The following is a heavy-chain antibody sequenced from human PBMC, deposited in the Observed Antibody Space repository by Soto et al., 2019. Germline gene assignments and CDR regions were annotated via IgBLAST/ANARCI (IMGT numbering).Heavy chain of an antibody. D-gene: IGHD2-15*01. CDR1: GGSIGGSSYY. Sequence: PSETLSLTCTVSGGSIGGSSYYWGWIRQPPGKGLEWIGSIYYSGSTYYNPSLKSRVTISVDTSKNQFSLKLSSVTAADTAVYYCARPEDCSGGSCYLGAFDIWGQGTMVTVSS. CDR3: ARPEDCSGGSCYLGAFDI. CDR2: IYYSGST. J-gene: IGHJ3*02. V-gene: IGHV4-39*01.